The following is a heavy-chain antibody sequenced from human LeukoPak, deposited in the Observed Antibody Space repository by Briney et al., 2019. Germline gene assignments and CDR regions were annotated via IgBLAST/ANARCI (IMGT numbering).Heavy chain of an antibody. Sequence: GGSLRLSCAASGFTFSSYAMSWVRQAPGKGLEGVSAISGSGGSTYYADSVKGRFTISRDNSKNTLYLQMNSLRAEDTAVYYCAIPAVAGTNFDYWGQGTLVTVSS. CDR1: GFTFSSYA. V-gene: IGHV3-23*01. CDR2: ISGSGGST. J-gene: IGHJ4*02. CDR3: AIPAVAGTNFDY. D-gene: IGHD6-19*01.